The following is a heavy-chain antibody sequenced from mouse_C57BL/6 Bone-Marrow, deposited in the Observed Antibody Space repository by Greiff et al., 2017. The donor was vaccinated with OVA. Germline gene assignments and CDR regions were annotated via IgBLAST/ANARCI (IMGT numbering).Heavy chain of an antibody. CDR2: IHPSDSDT. CDR1: GYTFTSYW. Sequence: QVQLQQSGAELVKPGASVKVSCKASGYTFTSYWMHWVKQRPGQGLEWIGRIHPSDSDTNYNQKFKGKATLTVDKSSSTAYMPLSSLTSEDSAVYYCAIPYYGTWFAYWGQGTLVTVSA. J-gene: IGHJ3*01. CDR3: AIPYYGTWFAY. V-gene: IGHV1-74*01. D-gene: IGHD2-10*01.